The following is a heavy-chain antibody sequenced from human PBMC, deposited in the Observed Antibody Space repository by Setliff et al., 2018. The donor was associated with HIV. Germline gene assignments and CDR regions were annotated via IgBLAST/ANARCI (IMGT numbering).Heavy chain of an antibody. CDR2: IYYSGST. V-gene: IGHV4-31*03. CDR1: GGSSNSGGED. Sequence: PSETLYLSCTVSGGSSNSGGEDWSWRRQNPGKGLEWIGYIYYSGSTYYNPSLKSRVTISVDTSKNQFSLKLSSVTAADTAVYYCARSPSYYDSSGYTAFDIWGQGTMVTVSS. J-gene: IGHJ3*02. D-gene: IGHD3-22*01. CDR3: ARSPSYYDSSGYTAFDI.